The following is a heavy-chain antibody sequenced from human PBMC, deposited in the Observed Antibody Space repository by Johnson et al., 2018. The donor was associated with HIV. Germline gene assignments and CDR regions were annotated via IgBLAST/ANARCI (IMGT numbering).Heavy chain of an antibody. CDR1: GFTFSSYG. D-gene: IGHD5-18*01. J-gene: IGHJ3*02. CDR2: ISYDGSNK. V-gene: IGHV3-30*18. CDR3: AKDRIQLWLAETSSNDAFDI. Sequence: QVQLVESGGGVVQPGRSLRLSCAASGFTFSSYGMHWVRQAPGKGLEWVAVISYDGSNKYYADSVKGRFTISRDNSKNTLYLQMNSLRAEDTAVYYCAKDRIQLWLAETSSNDAFDIWGQGTMVTVSS.